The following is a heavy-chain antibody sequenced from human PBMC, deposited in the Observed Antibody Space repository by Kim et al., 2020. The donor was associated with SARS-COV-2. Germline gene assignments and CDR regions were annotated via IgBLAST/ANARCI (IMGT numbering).Heavy chain of an antibody. J-gene: IGHJ4*02. CDR3: AKLTGASPIDY. V-gene: IGHV3-23*01. CDR2: T. Sequence: TYCADSVKGRFTISRDNSQSTLHLQMNSLRAEDTAIYYCAKLTGASPIDYWGQGTLVTVSS. D-gene: IGHD1-20*01.